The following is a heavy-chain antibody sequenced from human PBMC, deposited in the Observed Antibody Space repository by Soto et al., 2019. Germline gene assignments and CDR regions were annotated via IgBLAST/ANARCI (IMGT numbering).Heavy chain of an antibody. CDR2: IYYSGST. V-gene: IGHV4-39*01. Sequence: QLQLQESGPGLVKPSETLSLTCTVSGGSISSSSYYWGWIRQPPGKGLEWIGSIYYSGSTYYNPSLKSRVTISVDTSKNQFSLKLSSVTAADTAVYYCARHSYDSSGYYYYFDYWGQGTLVTVSS. CDR1: GGSISSSSYY. D-gene: IGHD3-22*01. J-gene: IGHJ4*02. CDR3: ARHSYDSSGYYYYFDY.